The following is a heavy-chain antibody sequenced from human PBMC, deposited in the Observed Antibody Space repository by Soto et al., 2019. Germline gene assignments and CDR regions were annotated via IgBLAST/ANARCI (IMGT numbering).Heavy chain of an antibody. Sequence: QITLNESGPTVVRPTETLTLTCRFSGFSLTTSGVGVGWIRQSPGKAPEWLALIYWDDDKRYSASLKSRLTIPKDTSKNQVVLTVSDLEPTDTATYFCAQRVLRMVFGLVTTTAIYFDFWGQGTPVAVPS. V-gene: IGHV2-5*02. CDR2: IYWDDDK. CDR3: AQRVLRMVFGLVTTTAIYFDF. CDR1: GFSLTTSGVG. D-gene: IGHD3-3*01. J-gene: IGHJ4*02.